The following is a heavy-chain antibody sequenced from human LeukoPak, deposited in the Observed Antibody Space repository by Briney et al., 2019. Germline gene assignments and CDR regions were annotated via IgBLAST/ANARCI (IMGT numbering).Heavy chain of an antibody. CDR1: GGTFSSYA. Sequence: SVKVSCKASGGTFSSYAISWVRQAPGQGLEWMGGIIPIFGTANYAQKFQGRVTITTDESTSTAYMELSSLRSVDTAVYYCARELEGDYGGGYFDLWGRGTLVTVSS. D-gene: IGHD4-23*01. J-gene: IGHJ2*01. CDR3: ARELEGDYGGGYFDL. CDR2: IIPIFGTA. V-gene: IGHV1-69*05.